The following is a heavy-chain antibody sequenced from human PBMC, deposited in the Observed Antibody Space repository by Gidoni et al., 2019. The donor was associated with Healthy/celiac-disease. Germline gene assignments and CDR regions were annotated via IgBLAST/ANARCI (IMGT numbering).Heavy chain of an antibody. D-gene: IGHD1-7*01. CDR3: ARLELELRDYYYYYGMDV. CDR2: IKQDGSEK. V-gene: IGHV3-7*03. CDR1: GFTFSSYW. J-gene: IGHJ6*02. Sequence: EVQLVESGGGVVQPGGSLRLSCAASGFTFSSYWMSWVRQAPGKGLWWVANIKQDGSEKYYVDSVKGRFTISRDNAKNSLYLQMNSLRAEDTAVYYCARLELELRDYYYYYGMDVWGQGTTVTVSS.